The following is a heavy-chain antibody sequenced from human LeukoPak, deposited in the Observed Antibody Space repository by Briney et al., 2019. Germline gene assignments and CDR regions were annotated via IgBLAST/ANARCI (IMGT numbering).Heavy chain of an antibody. Sequence: GASVKVSCKASGGTFSSYAISWVRQAPGQGLEWMGWIIPIFGTTKYAQTFQGRVTITADESTSTAYMELSSLRSEDTAVYYCARASSEAYFYYYLDVWGKGTTVTISS. V-gene: IGHV1-69*13. D-gene: IGHD3-10*01. CDR2: IIPIFGTT. J-gene: IGHJ6*03. CDR3: ARASSEAYFYYYLDV. CDR1: GGTFSSYA.